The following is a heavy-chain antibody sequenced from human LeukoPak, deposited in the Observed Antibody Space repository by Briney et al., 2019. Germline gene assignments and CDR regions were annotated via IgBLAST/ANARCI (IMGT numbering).Heavy chain of an antibody. D-gene: IGHD3-22*01. CDR2: THYSGTG. V-gene: IGHV4-59*01. CDR3: ARVRFYDTTGYSTSYYLDY. CDR1: GGPIIASY. Sequence: PSETLSLTCAVSGGPIIASYWSWIRQPPGKGLEWIGYTHYSGTGNYNPSLKSRVTISIDTSKNRFSLRLPSVTAADTAVYYCARVRFYDTTGYSTSYYLDYWGQGALVTVSS. J-gene: IGHJ4*02.